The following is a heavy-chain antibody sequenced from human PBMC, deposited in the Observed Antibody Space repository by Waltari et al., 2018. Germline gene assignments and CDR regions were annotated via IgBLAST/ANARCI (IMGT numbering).Heavy chain of an antibody. Sequence: QVQLVQSGGGVVQSEKSLRLSCAASGFTFSTYSLHWVRQAPGKGLEWVGVISFDGSITNYADSVKGRFSISKDDSKNTLYLQMNSLRPEDTAVYYCARAGGGSWLHEDAFDVWGQGTMVTVSS. CDR3: ARAGGGSWLHEDAFDV. CDR1: GFTFSTYS. V-gene: IGHV3-30-3*01. CDR2: ISFDGSIT. D-gene: IGHD2-15*01. J-gene: IGHJ3*01.